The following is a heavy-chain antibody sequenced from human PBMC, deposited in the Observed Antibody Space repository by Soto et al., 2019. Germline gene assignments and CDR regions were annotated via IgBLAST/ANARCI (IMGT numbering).Heavy chain of an antibody. D-gene: IGHD6-6*01. CDR1: GFTFSSYS. CDR3: ARESSPGLFDY. V-gene: IGHV3-48*02. CDR2: ISRSSSTI. J-gene: IGHJ4*02. Sequence: DVQVVESGGGLVQPGGSLRLSCAASGFTFSSYSMNWVRQAPGKGLEWVSYISRSSSTIFYADSVRGRFTISRDNAKNSLYLQMNSLRDDDTAVYYCARESSPGLFDYWGQGTLVTVSS.